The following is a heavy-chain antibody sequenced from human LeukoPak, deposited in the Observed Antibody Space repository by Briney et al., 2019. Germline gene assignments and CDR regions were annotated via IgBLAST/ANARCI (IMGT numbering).Heavy chain of an antibody. Sequence: GASVKVSCKASGYTFTSYAMHWVRQAPGQRLGWMGWINAGNGNTKYSQKFQGRVTITRDTSASTAYMELSSLRSEDTAVYYCARGAQYSGYETLDYWGQGTLVTVSS. CDR3: ARGAQYSGYETLDY. V-gene: IGHV1-3*01. D-gene: IGHD5-12*01. CDR2: INAGNGNT. J-gene: IGHJ4*02. CDR1: GYTFTSYA.